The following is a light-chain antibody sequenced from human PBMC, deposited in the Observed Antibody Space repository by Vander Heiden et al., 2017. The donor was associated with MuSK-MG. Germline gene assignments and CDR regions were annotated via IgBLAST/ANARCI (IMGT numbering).Light chain of an antibody. CDR2: WAS. J-gene: IGKJ4*01. CDR1: QSVLYNSNNY. CDR3: QQYLNNLPHT. Sequence: DIVMTQSPDTLALSLGERATINCRSSQSVLYNSNNYLAWYQQKPGRPPRLLIYWASAREAGVPDRFNGSGYGKDCTLTISNRQADDVAVYYCQQYLNNLPHTFGGGTKVEIK. V-gene: IGKV4-1*01.